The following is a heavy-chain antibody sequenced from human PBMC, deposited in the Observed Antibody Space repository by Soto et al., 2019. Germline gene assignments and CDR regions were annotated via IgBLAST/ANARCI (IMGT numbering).Heavy chain of an antibody. Sequence: PGGSLRLSCAASGFTFSSYSMNWVRQAPGKGLEWVSSISSSSSYIYYADSVKGRLTISRDNAKNSLYLQMNSLRAEDTAVYYCAEWELLTHDAFDIWGQGTMVTVSS. CDR1: GFTFSSYS. CDR2: ISSSSSYI. CDR3: AEWELLTHDAFDI. J-gene: IGHJ3*02. D-gene: IGHD1-26*01. V-gene: IGHV3-21*01.